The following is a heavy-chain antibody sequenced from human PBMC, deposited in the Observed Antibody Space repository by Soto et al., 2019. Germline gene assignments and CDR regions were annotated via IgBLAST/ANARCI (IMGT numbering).Heavy chain of an antibody. V-gene: IGHV3-48*04. CDR1: GFTFSSYW. J-gene: IGHJ3*02. Sequence: GGSLRLSCAASGFTFSSYWMSWVRQAPGKGLEWISYISSSGRTIYYADSVKGRFTISRDNAKNSLSLQMNSLRVEDTAMYYCAKAGYCSGGSCYSAPFDIWGQGTMVTVSS. D-gene: IGHD2-15*01. CDR3: AKAGYCSGGSCYSAPFDI. CDR2: ISSSGRTI.